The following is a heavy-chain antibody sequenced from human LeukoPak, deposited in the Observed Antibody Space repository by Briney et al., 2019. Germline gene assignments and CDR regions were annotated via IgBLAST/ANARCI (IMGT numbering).Heavy chain of an antibody. J-gene: IGHJ6*03. V-gene: IGHV4-4*07. Sequence: PSETLSLTCTVSGGSISSYYWSWIRQPAGKGLEWIGRLSTSGNTNYNPSLKSRVTMSVDTSKNQFSLKLSSVTAADTAVYYCARVPRWVRNHYYTDVWGKGTTVTVSS. CDR1: GGSISSYY. CDR2: LSTSGNT. D-gene: IGHD1-26*01. CDR3: ARVPRWVRNHYYTDV.